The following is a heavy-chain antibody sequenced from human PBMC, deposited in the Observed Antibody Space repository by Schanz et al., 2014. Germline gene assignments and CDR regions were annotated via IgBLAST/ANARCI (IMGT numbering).Heavy chain of an antibody. CDR1: GFTFSDHY. D-gene: IGHD2-2*01. V-gene: IGHV3-72*01. CDR3: AKDSTHIDSVLVPTAIDY. CDR2: VRNKNNRYTT. Sequence: EVQLVESGGGLVQPGGSLRLSCAASGFTFSDHYMDWVRQAPGKGLEWVGRVRNKNNRYTTEYAASVKGRFTISRDNSKNTLYLHMNTLRSEDTAVYYCAKDSTHIDSVLVPTAIDYWGQGTLVTVSS. J-gene: IGHJ4*02.